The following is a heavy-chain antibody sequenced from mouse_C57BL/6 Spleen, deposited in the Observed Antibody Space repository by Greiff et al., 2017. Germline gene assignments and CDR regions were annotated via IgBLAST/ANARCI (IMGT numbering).Heavy chain of an antibody. V-gene: IGHV2-6*03. CDR1: GFSLTSYG. Sequence: VKLVESGPGLVEPSQSLSITCTVSGFSLTSYGVHWVRQPPGKGLAWLVVIWSDGSTTYNSALKSRLSISKDNSKRKVFLNMNSLHTVDTAMFFCAVSTMMTTPYAMCCWGQSTSVTVSS. CDR2: IWSDGST. J-gene: IGHJ4*01. CDR3: AVSTMMTTPYAMCC. D-gene: IGHD2-4*01.